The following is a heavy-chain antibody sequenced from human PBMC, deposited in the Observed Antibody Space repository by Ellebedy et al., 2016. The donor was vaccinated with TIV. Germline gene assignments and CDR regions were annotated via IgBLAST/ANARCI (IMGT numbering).Heavy chain of an antibody. V-gene: IGHV3-21*06. CDR1: GFIFSSYN. J-gene: IGHJ5*02. Sequence: GESLKISCEASGFIFSSYNMNWVRQAPGKGLEWVASISSSRSDYIYYADSVKGRFTISRDNVKNSLFLHMNSLRGDDTALYYCARSIGARDTPLLTGWFDRWGQGNMVIVSS. CDR2: ISSSRSDYI. CDR3: ARSIGARDTPLLTGWFDR. D-gene: IGHD5-18*01.